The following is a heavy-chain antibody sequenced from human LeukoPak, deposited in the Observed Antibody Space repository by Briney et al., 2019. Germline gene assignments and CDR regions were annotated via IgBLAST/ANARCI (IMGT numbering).Heavy chain of an antibody. CDR1: GFTFSSYS. CDR2: ISSSSSYI. D-gene: IGHD1-1*01. CDR3: TRLDNPNYYSYYMDV. Sequence: PGGSLRLSCAASGFTFSSYSMNWVRQAPGKGLEWVSSISSSSSYIYYADSVKGRFTISRDNAKNSLYLQMNSLSADDTALYYCTRLDNPNYYSYYMDVWGKGTTVTVSS. J-gene: IGHJ6*03. V-gene: IGHV3-21*04.